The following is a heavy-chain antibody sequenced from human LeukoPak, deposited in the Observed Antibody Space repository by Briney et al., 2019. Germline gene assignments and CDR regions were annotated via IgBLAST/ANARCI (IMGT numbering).Heavy chain of an antibody. Sequence: PSETLSLTCTVSGGSISSGSYYWSWIRQPAGKGLEWIGRIYTSGSTNYNPSLKSRVTISVDTSKNQFSLKLSSVTAADTAVYYCARASPYDSSGYYHPRRWFDPWGQGTLVTVSS. CDR3: ARASPYDSSGYYHPRRWFDP. D-gene: IGHD3-22*01. J-gene: IGHJ5*02. CDR2: IYTSGST. CDR1: GGSISSGSYY. V-gene: IGHV4-61*02.